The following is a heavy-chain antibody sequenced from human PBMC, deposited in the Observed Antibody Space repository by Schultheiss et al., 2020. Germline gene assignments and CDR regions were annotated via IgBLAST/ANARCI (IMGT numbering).Heavy chain of an antibody. CDR3: ARDRCIAAADSDGAFDI. CDR2: INAGNGNT. Sequence: ASVKVSCKASGYTFTSYAMHWVRQAPGQRLEWMGWINAGNGNTKYSQKFQGRVTITRDTSASTAYMELSSLRSEDTAVYYCARDRCIAAADSDGAFDIWGKGTMFNV. D-gene: IGHD6-13*01. J-gene: IGHJ3*02. CDR1: GYTFTSYA. V-gene: IGHV1-3*01.